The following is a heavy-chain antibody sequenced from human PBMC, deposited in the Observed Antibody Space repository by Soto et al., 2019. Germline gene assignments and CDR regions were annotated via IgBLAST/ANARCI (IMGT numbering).Heavy chain of an antibody. D-gene: IGHD3-10*01. J-gene: IGHJ4*02. Sequence: QVQLVQSGAEVKKPGASVKVSCKASGYTFTSYAMHWVRQAPGQRLEWMGWINAGNGNTKYSQKFQGRVTITRDTAARTAYMELSSLRSEETAVYYWARDIWFGEPPLGAAMHWGQGTLVTVSS. V-gene: IGHV1-3*01. CDR1: GYTFTSYA. CDR2: INAGNGNT. CDR3: ARDIWFGEPPLGAAMH.